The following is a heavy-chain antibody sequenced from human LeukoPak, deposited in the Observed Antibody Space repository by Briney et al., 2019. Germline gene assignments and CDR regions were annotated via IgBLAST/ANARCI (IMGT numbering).Heavy chain of an antibody. CDR2: IYYSGST. D-gene: IGHD6-13*01. CDR3: ARRVAAEDAFDI. J-gene: IGHJ3*02. Sequence: PSETLSLTCTVSGGSISSSSYYWGWIRQTPGKGPEWIGSIYYSGSTYYNPSLKSRVTIYVDTSKNQFSLKLSSVTAADTAVYYCARRVAAEDAFDIWGQGTMVTVSS. CDR1: GGSISSSSYY. V-gene: IGHV4-39*01.